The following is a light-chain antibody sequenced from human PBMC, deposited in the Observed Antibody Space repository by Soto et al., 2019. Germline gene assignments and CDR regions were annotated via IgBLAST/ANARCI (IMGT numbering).Light chain of an antibody. Sequence: QSALTQPASVSGSPGQSITISCTGTSSDVGAFNYVSWYQQLPGKAPKVMIFEVTNRPSGVSNRFSGSQSGNTASLTISGLQADDEAVYYCSSYTTRDPVVFGGGTKVTVL. CDR2: EVT. CDR1: SSDVGAFNY. CDR3: SSYTTRDPVV. V-gene: IGLV2-14*01. J-gene: IGLJ2*01.